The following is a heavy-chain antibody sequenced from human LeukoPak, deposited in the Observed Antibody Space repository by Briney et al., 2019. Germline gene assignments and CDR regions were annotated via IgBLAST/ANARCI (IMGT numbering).Heavy chain of an antibody. CDR2: INPNCCGT. J-gene: IGHJ3*02. D-gene: IGHD1-26*01. CDR1: GYTFTGYY. Sequence: ASVTVSCKASGYTFTGYYMHWVRQAPGQGLEWMGRINPNCCGTNYAQKFQGRVTMTRDTSISTAYMELSRLRSDDTAVYYCARDRSWRSGSYGVDAAFDIWGQGTMVTVSS. V-gene: IGHV1-2*06. CDR3: ARDRSWRSGSYGVDAAFDI.